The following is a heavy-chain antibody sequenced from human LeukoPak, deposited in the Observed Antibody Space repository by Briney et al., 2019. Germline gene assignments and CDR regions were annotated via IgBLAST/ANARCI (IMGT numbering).Heavy chain of an antibody. Sequence: KASETLSLTCTVSGGSISSSSYYWGWIRQPPGKGLEWIGSIYYSGSTYYNPSLKSRVTISVDTSKNQFSLKLSSVTVADTAVYYCARVGGSYVGNWGQGTLVTVSS. CDR3: ARVGGSYVGN. J-gene: IGHJ4*02. CDR1: GGSISSSSYY. V-gene: IGHV4-39*07. CDR2: IYYSGST. D-gene: IGHD1-26*01.